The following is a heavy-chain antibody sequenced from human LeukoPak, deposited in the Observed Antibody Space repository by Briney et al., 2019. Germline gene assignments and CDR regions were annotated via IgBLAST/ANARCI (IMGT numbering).Heavy chain of an antibody. CDR3: ARGLVLWFGELYHFDY. CDR1: GGSFSGYY. Sequence: SETLSLTCAVYGGSFSGYYWSWIRQPPGKGLEWIGEINHSGSTNYNPSLKSRVTISVDTPKNQFSLKLSSVTAADTAVYYCARGLVLWFGELYHFDYWGQGTLVTVSS. D-gene: IGHD3-10*01. V-gene: IGHV4-34*01. J-gene: IGHJ4*02. CDR2: INHSGST.